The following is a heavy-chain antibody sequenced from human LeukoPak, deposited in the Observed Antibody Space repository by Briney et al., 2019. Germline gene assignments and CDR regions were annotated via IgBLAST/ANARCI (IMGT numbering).Heavy chain of an antibody. CDR1: GGSISSYY. CDR2: IYTSGST. Sequence: SETLSLTCTVSGGSISSYYWSWIRQPAGKGLEWIGRIYTSGSTNYNPSLKSRVTMSVDTSKNQFSLKLSSVTAADTAVYYCAGLDILTGYYRYWGQGTLVTVSS. V-gene: IGHV4-4*07. J-gene: IGHJ4*02. CDR3: AGLDILTGYYRY. D-gene: IGHD3-9*01.